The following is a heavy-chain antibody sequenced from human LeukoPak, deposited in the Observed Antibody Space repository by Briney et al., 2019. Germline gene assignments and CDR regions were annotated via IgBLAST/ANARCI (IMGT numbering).Heavy chain of an antibody. CDR1: GLTFSTSG. D-gene: IGHD1-14*01. CDR2: IGPTGSDR. J-gene: IGHJ4*02. Sequence: GGSLRPSCTASGLTFSTSGFNWVRQAPGKGLEWVASIGPTGSDRYHADSIKGRFTISRDNASNFLYLQMNSLRAEDTAVYYCATETNGRHYDYWGQGTLLTVSS. CDR3: ATETNGRHYDY. V-gene: IGHV3-21*06.